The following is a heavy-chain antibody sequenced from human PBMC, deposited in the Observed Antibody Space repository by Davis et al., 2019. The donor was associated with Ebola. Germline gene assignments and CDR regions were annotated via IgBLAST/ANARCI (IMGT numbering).Heavy chain of an antibody. CDR1: GDSISSYY. D-gene: IGHD2-15*01. V-gene: IGHV4-59*08. J-gene: IGHJ6*03. CDR3: ARGTVHLAVFPYFMDV. CDR2: IYFTETT. Sequence: PSETLSLTCTVSGDSISSYYWTWIRQPPGKGLEWIGYIYFTETTNYNPSLKSRVTISVDASTNQFSLKLRSVTASDTAVYYCARGTVHLAVFPYFMDVWGKGTTVTVSS.